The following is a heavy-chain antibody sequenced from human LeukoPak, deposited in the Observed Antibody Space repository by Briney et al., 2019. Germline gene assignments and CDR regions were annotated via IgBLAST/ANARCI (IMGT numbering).Heavy chain of an antibody. J-gene: IGHJ4*02. CDR3: AKDMGFGQWLRLVQTGLDY. CDR1: GFTFDDYA. V-gene: IGHV3-9*01. CDR2: ISWNSGSI. D-gene: IGHD5-12*01. Sequence: GGSLRLSCAASGFTFDDYAMHWVRQAPGKGLEWVSGISWNSGSIGYADSVKGRFTISRDNAKNSLYLQMNSLRAEDTALYYCAKDMGFGQWLRLVQTGLDYWGQGTLVTVSS.